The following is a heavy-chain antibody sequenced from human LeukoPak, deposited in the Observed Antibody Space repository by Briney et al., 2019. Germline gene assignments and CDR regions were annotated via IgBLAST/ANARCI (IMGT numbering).Heavy chain of an antibody. J-gene: IGHJ4*02. CDR1: GFTFSRYA. V-gene: IGHV3-23*01. Sequence: PGGSLRLSCAASGFTFSRYAMSWVRQAPGKGLEWVSAISGSGGRTFSADSVKGRFTISRDNSKNTLYVELKSLRAEDKEVYYCAKQESWSNFDSWGQGTLVTVSS. CDR3: AKQESWSNFDS. D-gene: IGHD2-15*01. CDR2: ISGSGGRT.